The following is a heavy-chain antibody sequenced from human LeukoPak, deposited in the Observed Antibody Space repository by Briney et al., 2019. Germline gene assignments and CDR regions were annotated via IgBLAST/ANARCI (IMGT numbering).Heavy chain of an antibody. CDR2: IRHDGSNE. D-gene: IGHD3-10*01. CDR3: AKEVHPYDSGTYYFDY. V-gene: IGHV3-30*02. Sequence: PGGSLRLSCVGSGFTFSSYGMHWVRQAAGKGLEWVAFIRHDGSNEYYADSVKGRFTVSRDNSKNTLFLQMNSLRVEEMAVYYCAKEVHPYDSGTYYFDYWGRGPLVTVSS. CDR1: GFTFSSYG. J-gene: IGHJ4*02.